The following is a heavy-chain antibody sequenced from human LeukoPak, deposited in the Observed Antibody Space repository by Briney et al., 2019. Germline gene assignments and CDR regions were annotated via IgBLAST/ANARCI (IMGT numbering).Heavy chain of an antibody. CDR2: IIPIFGTA. J-gene: IGHJ3*02. CDR3: ARGSRWNYVGVSAFDI. CDR1: GYTFTSYA. D-gene: IGHD1-7*01. Sequence: ASVKVSCKASGYTFTSYAISWVRQAPGQGLEWMGGIIPIFGTANYAQKFQGRVTITADKSTSTAYMELSSLRSEDTAVYYCARGSRWNYVGVSAFDIWGQGTMVTVSS. V-gene: IGHV1-69*06.